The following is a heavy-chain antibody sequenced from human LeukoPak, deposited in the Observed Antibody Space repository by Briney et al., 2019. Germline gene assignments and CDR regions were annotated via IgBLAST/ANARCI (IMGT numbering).Heavy chain of an antibody. V-gene: IGHV1-8*03. CDR1: GYTFTSYD. D-gene: IGHD1-14*01. CDR2: MNPNSGNT. J-gene: IGHJ3*02. Sequence: GASVKVSCKASGYTFTSYDINWVRQATGQGLEWMGWMNPNSGNTGYAQKFQGRVTITRNTSISTAYMELSSLRSEDTAVYYCARGRRTTATDAFDIWGQGTMVTVSS. CDR3: ARGRRTTATDAFDI.